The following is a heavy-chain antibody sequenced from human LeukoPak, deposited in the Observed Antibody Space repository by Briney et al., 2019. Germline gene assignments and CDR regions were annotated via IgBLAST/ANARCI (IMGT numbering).Heavy chain of an antibody. J-gene: IGHJ4*02. V-gene: IGHV4-34*01. D-gene: IGHD3-10*01. CDR3: ARGYGSGSYFVY. CDR2: INQSGST. Sequence: SETLSLTCAVYGGSSSGYYWSWIRQPPGKGLEWIGEINQSGSTNQNPSLKSRVTISIDTSKNQFSLKLSSVTAADTAVYYRARGYGSGSYFVYWGQGTLVTVSS. CDR1: GGSSSGYY.